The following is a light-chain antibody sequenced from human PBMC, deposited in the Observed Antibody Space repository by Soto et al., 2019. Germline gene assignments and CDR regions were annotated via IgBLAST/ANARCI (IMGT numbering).Light chain of an antibody. V-gene: IGKV2-28*01. Sequence: EIVMSQSALSLPVTPGEPASISGRSSQSLLHSNGYNYLDWYLQKKGQSPQLLIYLGSNRDSGVPDRSSGNGSGTDFTLKLSRVEAEDVWVYYCMQALQTLWTFGQGTKVDIK. CDR1: QSLLHSNGYNY. J-gene: IGKJ1*01. CDR2: LGS. CDR3: MQALQTLWT.